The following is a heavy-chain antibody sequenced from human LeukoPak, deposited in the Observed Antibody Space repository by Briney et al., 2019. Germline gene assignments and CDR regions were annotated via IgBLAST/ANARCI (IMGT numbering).Heavy chain of an antibody. J-gene: IGHJ4*02. CDR3: ARGGPKRIYYFDY. Sequence: GGSLRLSCAASGFTFDDYGMSWVRQVPGKGPEWASGINWNGESTGYADSVKGRFTISRDNAKNSLYLQMNSLRAEDTAVYYCARGGPKRIYYFDYWGQGTLVTVSS. V-gene: IGHV3-20*04. D-gene: IGHD2-15*01. CDR1: GFTFDDYG. CDR2: INWNGEST.